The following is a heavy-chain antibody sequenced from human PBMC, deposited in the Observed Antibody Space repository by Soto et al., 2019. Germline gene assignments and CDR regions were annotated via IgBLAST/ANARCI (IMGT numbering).Heavy chain of an antibody. Sequence: SETLSLTCAVYGGSFSGYYWSWIRQPPGKGLEWIGEINHSGSTNYNPSLKSRVTISVDTSKNQFSLKLSSVTAADTAVYYCARSLSGVPDHRIVVVPAATPKNWFDPWGQGTLVTVSS. V-gene: IGHV4-34*01. CDR3: ARSLSGVPDHRIVVVPAATPKNWFDP. CDR2: INHSGST. D-gene: IGHD2-2*01. J-gene: IGHJ5*02. CDR1: GGSFSGYY.